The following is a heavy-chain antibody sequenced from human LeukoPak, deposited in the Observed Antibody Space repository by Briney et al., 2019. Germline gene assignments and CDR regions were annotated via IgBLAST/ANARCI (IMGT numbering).Heavy chain of an antibody. J-gene: IGHJ6*02. D-gene: IGHD1-1*01. CDR2: ISGSGGST. Sequence: GGSLRLSCAASGFTFSSYAMSWVRQAPGKGLEWVSAISGSGGSTYYADSVKGRFTISRDNSKNTLYLQMNSLRAEDTAVYYCAKGGNDWRIYYYYYGMDVWAKGPRSPSP. CDR3: AKGGNDWRIYYYYYGMDV. CDR1: GFTFSSYA. V-gene: IGHV3-23*01.